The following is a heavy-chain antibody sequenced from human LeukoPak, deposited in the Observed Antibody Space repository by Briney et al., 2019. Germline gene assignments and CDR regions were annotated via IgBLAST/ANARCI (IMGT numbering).Heavy chain of an antibody. Sequence: GGSLRLSCAASGFTFSDYAMTWVRQAPGKGLEWVSGISGRGGSTYYADSVKGRFTISGDNSRNTLFLQMNSLRAEDTAVYYCAHGAMYQLDYWGQGTLVTVSS. CDR1: GFTFSDYA. CDR3: AHGAMYQLDY. D-gene: IGHD2-2*01. CDR2: ISGRGGST. V-gene: IGHV3-23*01. J-gene: IGHJ4*02.